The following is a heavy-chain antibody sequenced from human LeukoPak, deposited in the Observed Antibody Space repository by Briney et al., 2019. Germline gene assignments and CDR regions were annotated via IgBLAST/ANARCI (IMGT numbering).Heavy chain of an antibody. CDR2: IYYSGST. CDR1: GGSISSYY. Sequence: ETLSLTCTVSGGSISSYYWSWIRQPPGKGLEWIGYIYYSGSTNYNPSLKSGVTISVDTSKNQLSLKLSSVTAADTAVYYCARDLGGVGGFDYWGQGTLVTVSS. CDR3: ARDLGGVGGFDY. J-gene: IGHJ4*02. D-gene: IGHD3-10*01. V-gene: IGHV4-59*01.